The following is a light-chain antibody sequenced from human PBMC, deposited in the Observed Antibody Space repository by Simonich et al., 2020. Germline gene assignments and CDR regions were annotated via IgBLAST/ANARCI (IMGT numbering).Light chain of an antibody. V-gene: IGKV3-20*01. Sequence: EIVLTQSPGTLSLSPGERATLSCRASQRVSSSYLACYQQKPGQAPRLFIYVASIRATGIPDRFSGSGSGTDFTLTISRLEPEDFAVYYCQQYGSSPFTFGPGTKVDIK. CDR3: QQYGSSPFT. CDR1: QRVSSSY. CDR2: VAS. J-gene: IGKJ3*01.